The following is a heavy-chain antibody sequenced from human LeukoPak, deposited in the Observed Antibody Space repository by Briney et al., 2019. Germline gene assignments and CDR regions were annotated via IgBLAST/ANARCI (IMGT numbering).Heavy chain of an antibody. D-gene: IGHD6-13*01. V-gene: IGHV3-53*01. J-gene: IGHJ4*02. CDR3: ARDPAAAGIFDY. CDR1: GFTVSSNY. CDR2: IYSGSST. Sequence: GGSPRLSCAASGFTVSSNYMSWVRQAPGKGLEWVSVIYSGSSTYYADSVKGRFTISRDNSKNTLYLQMNSLRAEDTAVYYCARDPAAAGIFDYWGQGTLVTVSS.